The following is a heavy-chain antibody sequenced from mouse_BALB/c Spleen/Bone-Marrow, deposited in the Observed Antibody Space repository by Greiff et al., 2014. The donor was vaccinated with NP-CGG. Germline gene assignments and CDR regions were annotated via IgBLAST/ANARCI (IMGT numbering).Heavy chain of an antibody. D-gene: IGHD2-3*01. Sequence: VKLVESGAELVRPGASVKLSCKASGYTFTSYWINWARQRPGQGLEWIGNIYPSDNYTNYNQKFKDKATLTVDKSSSTAYMQLSSPTSEDSAVYYCSRTYEYFDYWGQGTTLTVSS. CDR1: GYTFTSYW. J-gene: IGHJ2*01. CDR2: IYPSDNYT. V-gene: IGHV1-69*02. CDR3: SRTYEYFDY.